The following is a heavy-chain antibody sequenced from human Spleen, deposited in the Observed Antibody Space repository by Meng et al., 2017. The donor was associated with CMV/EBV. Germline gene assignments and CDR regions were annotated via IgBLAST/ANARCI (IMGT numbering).Heavy chain of an antibody. D-gene: IGHD1-1*01. CDR2: IYSGGST. CDR1: GCIVSSNY. J-gene: IGHJ4*02. Sequence: RRSCAAYGCIVSSNYMSWVRQAPGKVLEWVSVIYSGGSTYYADSVKGRFTISRDNSKNTLYLQMNSLRAEDTAVYYCARGPTGTPDYWGQGTLVTVSS. CDR3: ARGPTGTPDY. V-gene: IGHV3-53*01.